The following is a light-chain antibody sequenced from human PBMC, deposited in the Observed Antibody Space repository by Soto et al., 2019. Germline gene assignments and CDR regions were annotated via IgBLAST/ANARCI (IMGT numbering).Light chain of an antibody. CDR1: QSVSSY. CDR2: DAS. Sequence: EIVLTQSPATLSLSPGERATLSCRARQSVSSYLAWYQQKPGQAPRLLISDASNRATGIPARFSGSGSGTDFTLTVSSLEPVDFAVYYCQQRRDWPLTFGGGTKVEI. CDR3: QQRRDWPLT. J-gene: IGKJ4*02. V-gene: IGKV3-11*01.